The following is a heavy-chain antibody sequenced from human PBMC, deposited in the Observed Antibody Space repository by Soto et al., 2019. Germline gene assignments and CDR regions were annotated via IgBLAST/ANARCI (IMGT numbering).Heavy chain of an antibody. V-gene: IGHV3-49*03. Sequence: GGSLRLSCTASGFTFGDYAMSWFRQAPGKGLEWVGFIRSKAYGGTTEYAASVKGRFTISRDDSKSIAYLQMNSLKTEDTAVYYCTSTKLRYFDWLFTDYYYYGMDVWGQGTTVTVSS. D-gene: IGHD3-9*01. J-gene: IGHJ6*02. CDR3: TSTKLRYFDWLFTDYYYYGMDV. CDR1: GFTFGDYA. CDR2: IRSKAYGGTT.